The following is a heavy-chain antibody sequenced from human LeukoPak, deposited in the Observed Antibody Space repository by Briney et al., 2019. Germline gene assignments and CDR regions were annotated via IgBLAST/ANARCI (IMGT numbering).Heavy chain of an antibody. CDR2: INSEGSST. V-gene: IGHV3-74*01. J-gene: IGHJ4*02. CDR3: ASGRYNSGGYFFDY. D-gene: IGHD2-15*01. CDR1: GFTFSSYW. Sequence: GGSLRLSCAASGFTFSSYWIHWVRQAPGKGLLWVSRINSEGSSTSYADSVKGRFTISRDNAKNTLYLQMNSLRAEATAVYFCASGRYNSGGYFFDYWGQGTLVTVSS.